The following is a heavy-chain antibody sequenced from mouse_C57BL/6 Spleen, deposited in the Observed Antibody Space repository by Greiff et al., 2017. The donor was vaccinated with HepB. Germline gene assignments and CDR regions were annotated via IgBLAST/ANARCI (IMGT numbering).Heavy chain of an antibody. V-gene: IGHV7-3*01. CDR3: ARYIGDGYLWYFDV. D-gene: IGHD2-3*01. CDR1: GFTFTDYY. J-gene: IGHJ1*03. Sequence: EVQLVESGGGLVQPGGSLSLSCAASGFTFTDYYMSWVRQPPGKALEWLGFIRNKANGYTTEYSASVKGRFTISRDNSQSILYLQMNALRAEDSATYYGARYIGDGYLWYFDVWGTGTTVTVSS. CDR2: IRNKANGYTT.